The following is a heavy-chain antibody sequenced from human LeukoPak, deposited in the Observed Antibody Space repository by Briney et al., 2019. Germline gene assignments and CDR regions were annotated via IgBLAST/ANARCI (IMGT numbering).Heavy chain of an antibody. CDR2: INPNSGGT. V-gene: IGHV1-2*06. Sequence: GASVKVSCKASGYTFTGYYMHWVRQAPGQGLEWMGRINPNSGGTNYAQKFQGRVTMTRDTSISKAYMELSRLRSDDTAVYYCARDSIGGIVATIPAFWGQGTLVTVSS. CDR1: GYTFTGYY. CDR3: ARDSIGGIVATIPAF. D-gene: IGHD5-12*01. J-gene: IGHJ4*02.